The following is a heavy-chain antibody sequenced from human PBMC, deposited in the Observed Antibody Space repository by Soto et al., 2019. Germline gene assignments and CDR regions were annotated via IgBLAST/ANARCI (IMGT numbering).Heavy chain of an antibody. CDR2: ISYNGRNK. D-gene: IGHD3-16*01. J-gene: IGHJ4*02. CDR1: GFTFSFYA. V-gene: IGHV3-30*04. Sequence: QVQLVESGGDVVQPGRSLRLSCAASGFTFSFYAVHWVRQAPGKGLEWVAVISYNGRNKHYVDSVKGRFTISRDNSQDTLYLQMDSLRPDDTAVYYCARQAKIGDRSQFYFDCWGQGTLVTVSS. CDR3: ARQAKIGDRSQFYFDC.